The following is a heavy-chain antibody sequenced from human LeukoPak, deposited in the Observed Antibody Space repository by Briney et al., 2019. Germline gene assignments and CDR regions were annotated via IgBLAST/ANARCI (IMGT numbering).Heavy chain of an antibody. Sequence: PSETLSLTCAVYGGSFSGYYWSWIRQPPGKGLEWIGEINHSGSTNYNPSLKSRVTISVDTSKNQFSLKLSSVTAADTAVYYCARVRRYNRGFDPWGQGTLVTVSS. CDR3: ARVRRYNRGFDP. J-gene: IGHJ5*02. CDR2: INHSGST. D-gene: IGHD1-14*01. CDR1: GGSFSGYY. V-gene: IGHV4-34*01.